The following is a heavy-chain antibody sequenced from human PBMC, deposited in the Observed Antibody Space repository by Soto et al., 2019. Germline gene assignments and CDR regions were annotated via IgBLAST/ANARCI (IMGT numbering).Heavy chain of an antibody. CDR2: IYYSGGT. D-gene: IGHD4-17*01. J-gene: IGHJ4*02. CDR1: GGSISSGGYY. Sequence: QVQLQESGPGLVKPSQTLSLTCTVSGGSISSGGYYWSWIRQHPGKGLEWIGYIYYSGGTYYNPSLKSRVTISVDTSKNQFSLKLSSVTAADTAVYYCARGYYGDNLVFDYWGQGTLVTVSS. CDR3: ARGYYGDNLVFDY. V-gene: IGHV4-31*03.